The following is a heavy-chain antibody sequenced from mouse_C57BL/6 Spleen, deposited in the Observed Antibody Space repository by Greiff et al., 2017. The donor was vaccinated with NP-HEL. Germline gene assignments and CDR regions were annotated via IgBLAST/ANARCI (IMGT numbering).Heavy chain of an antibody. Sequence: EVKLQQSGPELVKPGASVKMSCKASGYTFTDYNMHWVKQSHGKSLEWIGYINPNNGGTSYNQKFKGKATLTVNKSSSTAYMELRSLTSEDSAVYYCARWVGRRYFDYWGQGTTLTVSS. D-gene: IGHD4-1*01. CDR1: GYTFTDYN. J-gene: IGHJ2*01. V-gene: IGHV1-22*01. CDR3: ARWVGRRYFDY. CDR2: INPNNGGT.